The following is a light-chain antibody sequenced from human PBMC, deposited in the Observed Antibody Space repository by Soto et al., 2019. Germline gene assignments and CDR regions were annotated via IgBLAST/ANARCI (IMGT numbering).Light chain of an antibody. Sequence: EIVMTQSPATLSVSPGERATLSCRASHSVSSNLAWYHQKPGQAPRLLIYGASTRATGIPARFSGSGSGTEFTLTISSLQSEDFAVYYCQQYNNWPYTFGQGTKLEIK. V-gene: IGKV3-15*01. CDR3: QQYNNWPYT. J-gene: IGKJ2*01. CDR2: GAS. CDR1: HSVSSN.